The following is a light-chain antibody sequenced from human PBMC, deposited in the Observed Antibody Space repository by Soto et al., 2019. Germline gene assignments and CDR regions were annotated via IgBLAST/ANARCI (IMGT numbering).Light chain of an antibody. J-gene: IGKJ3*01. CDR1: QSVSSR. V-gene: IGKV3-11*01. CDR2: DAS. CDR3: QQCHNWPFT. Sequence: EIVLTQSPATLSLSPGERATLSCRASQSVSSRLAWYQQKSGQAPRLLIYDASNRATGIPARFSGSGSGTAFTLTISSLEPEDFAVYYCQQCHNWPFTFGPGPKVDIK.